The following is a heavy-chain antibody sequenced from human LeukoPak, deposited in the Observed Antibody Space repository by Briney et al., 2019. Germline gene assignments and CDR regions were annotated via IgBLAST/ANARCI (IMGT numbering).Heavy chain of an antibody. CDR3: VKRVPYISTSVYLDC. V-gene: IGHV3-23*01. CDR1: GFTFSGFG. D-gene: IGHD1-14*01. CDR2: ITDIGDKA. Sequence: GGSLRLSCAASGFTFSGFGMSWVRQRPGQGLEWVSAITDIGDKAYYTDSVRGRFTMSRDNSKNLLYLQMNSLRAEDTAVYYCVKRVPYISTSVYLDCWGRGTVVTVSS. J-gene: IGHJ4*02.